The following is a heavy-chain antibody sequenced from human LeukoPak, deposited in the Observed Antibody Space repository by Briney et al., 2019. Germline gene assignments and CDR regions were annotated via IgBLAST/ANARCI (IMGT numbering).Heavy chain of an antibody. CDR3: ARDWDTSGYYSTY. CDR2: ISPYSGNT. V-gene: IGHV1-18*01. D-gene: IGHD3-22*01. Sequence: ASVKVSCKASGYTFTNNYGITWVRQAPGQGPEWMGWISPYSGNTNYAQKLQGRVTMTTDTSTSTAYMELRSLRSDDTAVYYCARDWDTSGYYSTYWGQGTLVTVSS. CDR1: GYTFTNNYG. J-gene: IGHJ4*02.